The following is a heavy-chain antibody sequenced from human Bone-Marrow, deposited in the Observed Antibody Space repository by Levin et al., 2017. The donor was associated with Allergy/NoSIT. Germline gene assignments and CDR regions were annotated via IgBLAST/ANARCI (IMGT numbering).Heavy chain of an antibody. Sequence: GGSLRLSCTASGFIFGDYGFSWVRQAPGQGLEWVSAISGSGDSTFYSESVKGRFTISRDNSKNTFSLQMNNLRAEDTGIYYCARDRVVVVGLFQSWGQGTQVTVSS. CDR3: ARDRVVVVGLFQS. D-gene: IGHD2-15*01. CDR1: GFIFGDYG. CDR2: ISGSGDST. J-gene: IGHJ5*02. V-gene: IGHV3-23*01.